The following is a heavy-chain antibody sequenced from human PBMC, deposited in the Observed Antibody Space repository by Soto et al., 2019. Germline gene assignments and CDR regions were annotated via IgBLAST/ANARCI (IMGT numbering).Heavy chain of an antibody. V-gene: IGHV1-18*01. J-gene: IGHJ4*01. CDR2: VSGYSDKR. CDR3: ARGWGNYCGVNTF. Sequence: IQLVQSAGEVKRPGASVKVSCKASGYTFNTFGITWVRQAPGQGREWMGCVSGYSDKRDYSRKLQDRITLTADPTATTSSMELRSLTYVDPAVYYCARGWGNYCGVNTFWGHGTLVTVSS. CDR1: GYTFNTFG. D-gene: IGHD3-10*01.